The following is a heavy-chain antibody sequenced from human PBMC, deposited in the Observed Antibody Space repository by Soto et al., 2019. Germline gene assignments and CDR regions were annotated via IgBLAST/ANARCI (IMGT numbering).Heavy chain of an antibody. Sequence: GGSLRLSCAASGFTFSSYWMSWVRQAPGKGLEWVANIKQDGSEKYYVDSVKGRFTISRDNAKNSLYLQMNSLRAEDTAVYYCARDLGDIVVVVAARMGVPDAFDIWGQGTMVTVSS. CDR3: ARDLGDIVVVVAARMGVPDAFDI. V-gene: IGHV3-7*01. CDR2: IKQDGSEK. D-gene: IGHD2-15*01. J-gene: IGHJ3*02. CDR1: GFTFSSYW.